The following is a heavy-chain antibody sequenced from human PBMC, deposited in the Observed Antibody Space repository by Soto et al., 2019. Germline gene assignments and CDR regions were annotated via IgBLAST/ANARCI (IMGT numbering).Heavy chain of an antibody. CDR3: ARDFKAPKGAWAFDY. D-gene: IGHD3-16*01. CDR1: GASIGSSYL. Sequence: LSLTCAVSGASIGSSYLLNWVRQPPGKGLEWIGEIYHSGTTIYNPSLKSRVTISVDESKNHFSLKLTSVTAADTAVYFCARDFKAPKGAWAFDYWGQGTLVTVSS. J-gene: IGHJ4*02. V-gene: IGHV4-4*01. CDR2: IYHSGTT.